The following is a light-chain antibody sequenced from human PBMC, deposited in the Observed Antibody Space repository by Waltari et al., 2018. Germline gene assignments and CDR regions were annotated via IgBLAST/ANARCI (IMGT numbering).Light chain of an antibody. CDR3: YSAADNDLGV. CDR1: VLANKY. J-gene: IGLJ3*02. CDR2: KDT. Sequence: SFELTQTSPLSVSPGQTVRITCSGDVLANKYARWFQQKPGQALILIISKDTERPSGIPERFSGSSSGTTVTLTISGAQVEDEADYSCYSAADNDLGVFGGGTKLTVL. V-gene: IGLV3-27*01.